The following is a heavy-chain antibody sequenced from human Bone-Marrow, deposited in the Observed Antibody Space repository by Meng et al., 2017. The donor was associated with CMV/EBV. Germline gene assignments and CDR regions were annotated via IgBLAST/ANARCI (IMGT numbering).Heavy chain of an antibody. D-gene: IGHD5-12*01. CDR3: ATPYVDIVATIRGYYGMDV. CDR1: GYTFTGYY. CDR2: INPNSGGT. J-gene: IGHJ6*02. V-gene: IGHV1-2*02. Sequence: ASVKVSCKASGYTFTGYYMHWVRQAPGQGLEWMGWINPNSGGTNYAQKFQGRVTMTRDTSISTAYMELSRLRSDDTAVYYCATPYVDIVATIRGYYGMDVWGQGTTVTSP.